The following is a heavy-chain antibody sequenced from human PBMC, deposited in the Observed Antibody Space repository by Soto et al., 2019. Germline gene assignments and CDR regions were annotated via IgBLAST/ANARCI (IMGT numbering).Heavy chain of an antibody. Sequence: ASVKVSCKASGYTFTGYYMHWVRQAPGQGLEWMGWINPNSGGTNYAQKFQGRVTMTRDTSISTAYTELSRLRSDETAVYYCARCLWDIVVVPAAWGMDVWGQGTTVTVSS. CDR1: GYTFTGYY. V-gene: IGHV1-2*02. D-gene: IGHD2-2*01. CDR3: ARCLWDIVVVPAAWGMDV. CDR2: INPNSGGT. J-gene: IGHJ6*02.